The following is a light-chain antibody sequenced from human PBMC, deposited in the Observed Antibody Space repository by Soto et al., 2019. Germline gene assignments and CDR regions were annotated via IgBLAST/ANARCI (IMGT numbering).Light chain of an antibody. J-gene: IGKJ2*01. CDR1: QSVTSIY. Sequence: EIVLTQSPGTLSLSPGERATLSCRASQSVTSIYLAWYQQKPGQAPRLLIYGASSRATGIPNRFSGSGSGTDFTLTISRLEPDDFGVYYCQQYGSSPRTFGQGTKLEIK. CDR2: GAS. V-gene: IGKV3-20*01. CDR3: QQYGSSPRT.